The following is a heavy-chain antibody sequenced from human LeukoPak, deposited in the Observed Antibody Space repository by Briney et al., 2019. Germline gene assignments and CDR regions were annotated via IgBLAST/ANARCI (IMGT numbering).Heavy chain of an antibody. J-gene: IGHJ4*02. CDR2: ISPGGGPT. Sequence: GGSLRLSCAAPRFTFSSYWMSWVRQAPGKGLEWVSGISPGGGPTYYADSVRGRFSISRDDLKNTLYLQMTNLRAEDTAVYYCAKDGAWLRFDDWGQGILVTVSS. CDR3: AKDGAWLRFDD. V-gene: IGHV3-23*01. D-gene: IGHD5-12*01. CDR1: RFTFSSYW.